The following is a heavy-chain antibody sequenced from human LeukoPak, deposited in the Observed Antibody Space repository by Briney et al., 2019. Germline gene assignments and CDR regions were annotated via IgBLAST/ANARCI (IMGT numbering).Heavy chain of an antibody. Sequence: QPGGSLRLSCAASGFSLSDHEMNCVRQAPGKGLEWISHISRRGDTIYYADSVTGRFTISRDSAKNSLLLQMDSLRAEDTAVYCARFENSWYAAFDVWGRGTMVTVSS. D-gene: IGHD2-2*01. CDR1: GFSLSDHE. CDR3: RFENSWYAAFDV. CDR2: ISRRGDTI. J-gene: IGHJ3*01. V-gene: IGHV3-48*03.